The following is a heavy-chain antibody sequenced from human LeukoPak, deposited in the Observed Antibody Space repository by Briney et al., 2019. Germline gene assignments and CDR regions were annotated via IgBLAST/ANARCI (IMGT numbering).Heavy chain of an antibody. CDR2: INPDSGGT. CDR1: GYTFTGYY. J-gene: IGHJ2*01. Sequence: GASVKVSCKASGYTFTGYYMHWVRQAPGQGLEWMGWINPDSGGTNYAQKFQGRVTMTRDTSISTAYMELSRLRSDDTAVYYCASPYYYDSSGYQRAHWYFDLWGRGTLVTVSS. V-gene: IGHV1-2*02. CDR3: ASPYYYDSSGYQRAHWYFDL. D-gene: IGHD3-22*01.